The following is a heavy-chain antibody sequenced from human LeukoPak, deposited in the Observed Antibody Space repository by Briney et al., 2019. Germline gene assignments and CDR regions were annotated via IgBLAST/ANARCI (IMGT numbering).Heavy chain of an antibody. J-gene: IGHJ5*02. CDR3: ARGIVVVVAVGWFDP. D-gene: IGHD2-15*01. Sequence: EASVKVSCKASGYTFTGYYMHWVRQAPGQGLEWMGWINPNSGGTNYAQKFRGRVTMTRDTSISTAYMELSRLRSDDTAVYYCARGIVVVVAVGWFDPWGQGTLVTVSS. V-gene: IGHV1-2*02. CDR1: GYTFTGYY. CDR2: INPNSGGT.